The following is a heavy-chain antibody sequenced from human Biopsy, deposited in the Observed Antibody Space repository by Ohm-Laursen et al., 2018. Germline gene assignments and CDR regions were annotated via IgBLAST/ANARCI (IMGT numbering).Heavy chain of an antibody. CDR3: ARRPCTRDNWFDP. CDR2: IYSSGGT. V-gene: IGHV4-4*08. Sequence: SDTLSLTCIVSGGSLSLSYWSWIRQPPGKGLEWIGYIYSSGGTDYNPSLKSRVTISLDTSKNQFSLTLTSVTVADTAIYYCARRPCTRDNWFDPWGQGTLVTVSS. D-gene: IGHD2-2*01. CDR1: GGSLSLSY. J-gene: IGHJ5*02.